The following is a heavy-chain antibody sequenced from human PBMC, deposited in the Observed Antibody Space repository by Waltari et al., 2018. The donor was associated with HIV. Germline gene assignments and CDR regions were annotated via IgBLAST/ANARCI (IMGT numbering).Heavy chain of an antibody. CDR1: GGSFSGHY. V-gene: IGHV4-34*02. CDR3: AREAGIWKDFVWETNPIPRPYYFDV. J-gene: IGHJ6*02. CDR2: INYNGVT. D-gene: IGHD1-1*01. Sequence: QVQLQQWGASLARPGENLSLTCAVYGGSFSGHYWNWIRQSPGRGLEWIAEINYNGVTPYNLSLESRLTLSVDTSKNQFSLRLSAVTAADTAVYYCAREAGIWKDFVWETNPIPRPYYFDVWGQGTPVIVS.